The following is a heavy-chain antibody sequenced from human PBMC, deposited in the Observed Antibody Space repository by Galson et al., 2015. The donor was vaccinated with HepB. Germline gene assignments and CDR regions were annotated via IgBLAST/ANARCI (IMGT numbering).Heavy chain of an antibody. Sequence: SLRLSCAASGFTFSTSTMNWVRQAPGKGLEWVSYLSTTGTTIYYADSVKGRFTVSRDNAKNSLFLQINSLRAEDTAVYYCARVADADYGAHSHFDYWGQGTLVTVSS. V-gene: IGHV3-48*01. J-gene: IGHJ4*02. CDR2: LSTTGTTI. CDR1: GFTFSTST. CDR3: ARVADADYGAHSHFDY. D-gene: IGHD4-17*01.